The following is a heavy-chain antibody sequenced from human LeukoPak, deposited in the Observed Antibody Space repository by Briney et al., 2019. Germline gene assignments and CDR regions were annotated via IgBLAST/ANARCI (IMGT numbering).Heavy chain of an antibody. D-gene: IGHD2-2*01. CDR2: ISYDGSNE. CDR3: ARGAGYCSSTSCYVSPFDY. Sequence: GRSLRLSCAASGFTFSSYAMHWVRQAPGKGLEWVAVISYDGSNEYYADSVKGRFTISRDNSKNTLYLQMNSLRAEDTAAYYCARGAGYCSSTSCYVSPFDYWGQGTLVTVSS. CDR1: GFTFSSYA. J-gene: IGHJ4*02. V-gene: IGHV3-30*04.